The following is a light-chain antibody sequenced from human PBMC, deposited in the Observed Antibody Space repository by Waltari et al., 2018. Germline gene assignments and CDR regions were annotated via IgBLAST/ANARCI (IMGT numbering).Light chain of an antibody. Sequence: DIVMTQSPLSLPVTPGAPASISCRSSQSLLHSNGYNYLDWYLQKPGQSPPLLIYLGSNRASGVPDRFSGSGSGTDFTLKISRVEAEDVGVYYCMQALQTPLYTFGQGTKLEIK. V-gene: IGKV2-28*01. CDR3: MQALQTPLYT. CDR2: LGS. CDR1: QSLLHSNGYNY. J-gene: IGKJ2*01.